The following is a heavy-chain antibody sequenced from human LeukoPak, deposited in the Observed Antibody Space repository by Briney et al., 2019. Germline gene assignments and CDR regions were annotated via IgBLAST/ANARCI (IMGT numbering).Heavy chain of an antibody. J-gene: IGHJ5*02. CDR3: ARDLAAVNWFDP. V-gene: IGHV3-30-3*01. Sequence: GGSLRLSCAASGFTFSSYAMHWVRQAPGKGLEWVAVISYDGSNKYYADSVKGRFTIPRDNSKNTLYLQMNSLRAEDTAVYYCARDLAAVNWFDPWGQGTLVTVSS. CDR1: GFTFSSYA. CDR2: ISYDGSNK. D-gene: IGHD2-15*01.